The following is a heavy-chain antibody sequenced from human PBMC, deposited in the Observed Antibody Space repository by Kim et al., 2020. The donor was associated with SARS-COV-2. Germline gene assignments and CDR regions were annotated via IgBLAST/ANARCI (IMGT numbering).Heavy chain of an antibody. CDR2: INHSGST. V-gene: IGHV4-34*01. Sequence: SETLSLTCAVYGGSFSGYYWSWIRQPPGKGLEWIGEINHSGSTNYNPSLKSRVTISVDTSKNQFSLKLSSVTAADTAVYYCARGPTRLGRDYWGQGTLVTVSS. CDR3: ARGPTRLGRDY. J-gene: IGHJ4*02. D-gene: IGHD3-10*01. CDR1: GGSFSGYY.